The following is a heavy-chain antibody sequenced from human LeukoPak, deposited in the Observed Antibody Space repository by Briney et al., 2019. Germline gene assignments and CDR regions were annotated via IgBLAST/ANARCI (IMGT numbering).Heavy chain of an antibody. V-gene: IGHV3-23*01. CDR1: GFTFSSYA. J-gene: IGHJ4*02. CDR2: ISGSGGST. D-gene: IGHD2-15*01. CDR3: AKKSASTCYSAVAC. Sequence: PGGSLRLSCAASGFTFSSYAMNWVRQAPGRGLEWVSAISGSGGSTYYADSVKGRFTISRDNSKNTLYLQMNSLRAEDTAVYYCAKKSASTCYSAVACWGQGTLVTVSS.